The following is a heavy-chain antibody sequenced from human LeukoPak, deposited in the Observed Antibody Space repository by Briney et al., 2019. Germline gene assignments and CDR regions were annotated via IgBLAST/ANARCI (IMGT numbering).Heavy chain of an antibody. Sequence: PSETLSLTCTVSGGSISSYYWSWIRQPPGKGLEWIGYIYYSGSTNYNPSLKSRVTISVDTSKNQFSLKLSSVTAADTAVYYCARAQAVGFDYSRQGTLVTVSS. CDR1: GGSISSYY. D-gene: IGHD6-19*01. CDR3: ARAQAVGFDY. J-gene: IGHJ4*02. CDR2: IYYSGST. V-gene: IGHV4-59*01.